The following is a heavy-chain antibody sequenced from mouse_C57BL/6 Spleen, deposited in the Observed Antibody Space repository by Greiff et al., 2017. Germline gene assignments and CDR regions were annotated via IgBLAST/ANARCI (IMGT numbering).Heavy chain of an antibody. CDR2: INPNNGGT. CDR3: AYGNFYYYAMDY. J-gene: IGHJ4*01. CDR1: GYTFTDYN. V-gene: IGHV1-22*01. Sequence: EVQLQQSGPELVKPGASVKMSCKASGYTFTDYNMHWVKQSHGKSLEWIGYINPNNGGTSYSQKFKGKCTLTVNKTSSTAYMELRSLTSEDSAVYYCAYGNFYYYAMDYWGQGSSVTVSS. D-gene: IGHD2-1*01.